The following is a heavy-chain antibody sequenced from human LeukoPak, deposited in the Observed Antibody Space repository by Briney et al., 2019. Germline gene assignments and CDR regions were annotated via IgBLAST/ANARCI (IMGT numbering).Heavy chain of an antibody. V-gene: IGHV3-30*18. J-gene: IGHJ4*02. CDR2: ISSDGSIK. D-gene: IGHD3-3*01. CDR3: VKEYHSRGFGAYFDY. Sequence: PGGSLRLSCTASKFTFSHYGMQWVRQAPGKGLEWVAVISSDGSIKVYADSVKGRSTLSRDNSINTVDLQMNSLRAEDTAVYYCVKEYHSRGFGAYFDYWGQGTLVTVSS. CDR1: KFTFSHYG.